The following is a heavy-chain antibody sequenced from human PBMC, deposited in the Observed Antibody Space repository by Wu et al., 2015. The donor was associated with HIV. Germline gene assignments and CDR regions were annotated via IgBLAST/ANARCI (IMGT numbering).Heavy chain of an antibody. Sequence: QVRLVQSGAEVKKPGSSVKLSCKASGGTFSSYAISWVRQAPGQGLEWMGGIIPIFGTSNYAQKFQGRVTITADESTGTSYMDLSSLRSEDSAVYFCARGYDYGDYVSLDHWGQGALVTVSS. CDR2: IIPIFGTS. CDR3: ARGYDYGDYVSLDH. D-gene: IGHD4-17*01. J-gene: IGHJ4*02. CDR1: GGTFSSYA. V-gene: IGHV1-69*12.